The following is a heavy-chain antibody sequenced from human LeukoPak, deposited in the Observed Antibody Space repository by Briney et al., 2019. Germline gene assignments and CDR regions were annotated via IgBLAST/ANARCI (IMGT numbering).Heavy chain of an antibody. V-gene: IGHV4-39*01. CDR1: GGSISGDSYY. CDR3: ARHSRNCSGGYCDLDY. Sequence: SETLSLTCAVSGGSISGDSYYWGWIRQPPGKGLEWIGSIYSGGTTYYNPSLKSRVTISVDTSKNQFSLKLTSVTAADAAAYYCARHSRNCSGGYCDLDYWGQGTLVTVSS. D-gene: IGHD2-15*01. J-gene: IGHJ4*02. CDR2: IYSGGTT.